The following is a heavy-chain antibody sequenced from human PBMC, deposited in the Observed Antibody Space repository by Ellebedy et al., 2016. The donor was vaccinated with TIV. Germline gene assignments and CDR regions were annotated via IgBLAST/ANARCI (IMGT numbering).Heavy chain of an antibody. CDR3: ARGVLGYDSSGYPDAEYFQH. CDR1: GGSISSYY. CDR2: IYYSGST. D-gene: IGHD3-22*01. Sequence: MPSETLSLTCTVPGGSISSYYWSWIRQPPGKGLEWIGYIYYSGSTNYNPSLKSRVTISVDTSKNQFSLKLSSVTAADTAVYYCARGVLGYDSSGYPDAEYFQHWGQGTLVTVSS. V-gene: IGHV4-59*01. J-gene: IGHJ1*01.